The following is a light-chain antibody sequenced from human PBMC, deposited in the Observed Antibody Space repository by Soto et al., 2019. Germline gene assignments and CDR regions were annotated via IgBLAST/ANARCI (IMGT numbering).Light chain of an antibody. V-gene: IGKV3-15*01. CDR1: QNIRSN. CDR3: EQYIHWPPA. CDR2: GAS. Sequence: ERVMTQSPDTLSVSPGESATLSCRASQNIRSNLAWYQQKPGQPPRLLIYGASTRATGIPARFSGSISGTEFTLTISSLQSEDFAVYYCEQYIHWPPAFGQGTKVEIK. J-gene: IGKJ1*01.